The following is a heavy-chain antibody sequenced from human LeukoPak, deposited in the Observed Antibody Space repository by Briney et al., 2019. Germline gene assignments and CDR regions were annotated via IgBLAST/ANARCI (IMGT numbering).Heavy chain of an antibody. CDR3: ARDYPYLSGNSASLLDY. CDR1: GGSISSSNW. V-gene: IGHV4-4*02. J-gene: IGHJ4*02. D-gene: IGHD4-23*01. CDR2: IYYSGST. Sequence: SGTLSLTCAVSGGSISSSNWWSWVRQPPGKGLEWIGYIYYSGSTYYNPSLKSRVTISVDTSKNQFSLKLSSVTAADTAVYYCARDYPYLSGNSASLLDYWGQGTLVTVSS.